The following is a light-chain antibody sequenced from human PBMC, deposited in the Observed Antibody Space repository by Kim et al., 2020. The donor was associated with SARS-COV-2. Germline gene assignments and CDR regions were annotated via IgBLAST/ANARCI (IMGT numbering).Light chain of an antibody. CDR1: SSNIGSNS. J-gene: IGLJ3*02. CDR2: NDN. V-gene: IGLV1-44*01. CDR3: SPWDDSLNGWV. Sequence: GQRVVISCSRGSSNIGSNSVNWYQQLPGAAPNLLIYNDNHRPSGVPDRFSASKSGTSASLAISGLQSEDEAHYYCSPWDDSLNGWVFGGGTQLTVL.